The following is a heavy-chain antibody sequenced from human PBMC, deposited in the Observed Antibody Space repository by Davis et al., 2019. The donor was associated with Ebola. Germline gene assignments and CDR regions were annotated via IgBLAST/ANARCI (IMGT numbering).Heavy chain of an antibody. CDR1: GFTFSDYY. J-gene: IGHJ4*02. D-gene: IGHD6-13*01. CDR3: ARAISSSWPGYFDY. CDR2: ISSSGSTI. Sequence: GESLKISCAASGFTFSDYYMSWIRQAPGKGLEWVSYISSSGSTIYYADSVKGRFTISRDNAKNSLYLQMNSLRAEDTAVYYCARAISSSWPGYFDYWGQGTLVTVSS. V-gene: IGHV3-11*01.